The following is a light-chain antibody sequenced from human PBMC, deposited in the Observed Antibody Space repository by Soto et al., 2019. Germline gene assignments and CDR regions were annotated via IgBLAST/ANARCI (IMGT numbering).Light chain of an antibody. V-gene: IGKV3-11*01. J-gene: IGKJ1*01. CDR2: DAS. CDR3: QQRDIWPWT. CDR1: QSVNRY. Sequence: IVLTQSPATLSLSPGERATLSCWPSQSVNRYLVWYQQKPGQAPRLLMYDASKRATGIPARFSGSGSGTDFTLTISSLEPEDFAVYYCQQRDIWPWTFGQGTKVDIK.